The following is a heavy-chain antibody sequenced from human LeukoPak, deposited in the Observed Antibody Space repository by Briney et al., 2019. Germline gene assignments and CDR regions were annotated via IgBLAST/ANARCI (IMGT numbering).Heavy chain of an antibody. CDR1: GGTFSSYA. Sequence: SVKVSCKASGGTFSSYAISWVRQAPGQGLEWMGGIIPIFGTANYAQKFQGRVTLTADESTSTAYMELSSLRSEDTAVYYCARDWVAVAGTFQGNFDYWGQGTLVTVSS. V-gene: IGHV1-69*13. D-gene: IGHD6-19*01. CDR3: ARDWVAVAGTFQGNFDY. CDR2: IIPIFGTA. J-gene: IGHJ4*02.